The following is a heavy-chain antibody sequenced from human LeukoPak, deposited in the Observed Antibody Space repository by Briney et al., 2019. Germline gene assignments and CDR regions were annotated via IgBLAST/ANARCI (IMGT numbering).Heavy chain of an antibody. V-gene: IGHV1-18*01. CDR1: GYTFTSYG. Sequence: ASVKVSCKASGYTFTSYGISWVRQAPGQGLEWMGLISAYNGNTNYAQKLQGRATMTTDTSTSTAYMELRSLRSDDTAVYYCARDPGQYYDILTGYYTPYYFDYWGQGTLVTVSS. CDR2: ISAYNGNT. CDR3: ARDPGQYYDILTGYYTPYYFDY. J-gene: IGHJ4*02. D-gene: IGHD3-9*01.